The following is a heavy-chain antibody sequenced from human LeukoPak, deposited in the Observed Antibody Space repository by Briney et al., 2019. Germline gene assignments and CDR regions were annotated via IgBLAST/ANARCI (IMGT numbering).Heavy chain of an antibody. CDR3: ARAITMVRGVKSYYYYYMDV. CDR2: MNPNSGNT. CDR1: GYTFTSYG. J-gene: IGHJ6*03. V-gene: IGHV1-8*02. Sequence: ASVKVSCKASGYTFTSYGISWVRQAPGQGLEWMGWMNPNSGNTGYAQKFQGRVTMTRNTSLSTAYMELSSLRSEDTAVYYCARAITMVRGVKSYYYYYMDVWGKGTTVTVSS. D-gene: IGHD3-10*01.